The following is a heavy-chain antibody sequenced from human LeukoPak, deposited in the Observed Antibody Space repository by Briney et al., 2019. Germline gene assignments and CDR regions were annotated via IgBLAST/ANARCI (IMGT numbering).Heavy chain of an antibody. CDR3: AREDTAMVTGAFDI. CDR1: GFTVSSNY. V-gene: IGHV3-53*01. Sequence: PGGSLRLSCAASGFTVSSNYMSWVPQAPGKGLEWVSVIYSGGSTYYADSVKGRFTISRDNSKNTLYLQMNSLRAEDTAVYYCAREDTAMVTGAFDIWGQGTMVTVSS. D-gene: IGHD5-18*01. CDR2: IYSGGST. J-gene: IGHJ3*02.